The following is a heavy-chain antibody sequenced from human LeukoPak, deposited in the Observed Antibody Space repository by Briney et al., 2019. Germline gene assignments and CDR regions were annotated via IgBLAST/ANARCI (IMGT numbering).Heavy chain of an antibody. J-gene: IGHJ4*02. CDR1: GGTFSSYA. CDR3: ARGGSSWYLVFDY. V-gene: IGHV1-2*02. Sequence: ASVKVSCKASGGTFSSYAISWVRQAPGQGLEWMGWINPNGGGTNYAQKFQGRVTMTRDTSISTDYMELSSLRSDDTAVYYCARGGSSWYLVFDYWGQGTLVTVSS. CDR2: INPNGGGT. D-gene: IGHD6-13*01.